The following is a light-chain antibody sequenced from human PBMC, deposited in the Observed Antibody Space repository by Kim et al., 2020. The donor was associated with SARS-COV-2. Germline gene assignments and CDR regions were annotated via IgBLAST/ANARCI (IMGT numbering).Light chain of an antibody. CDR1: SLRSYY. CDR3: NSRDSSGNPLYV. Sequence: SSELTQDPAVSVALGQTVRITCQGDSLRSYYASWYQQKPGQAPVLVIYYNNNRPSGIPDRFSGSSSGNTASLTITGAQAEDEAEYYCNSRDSSGNPLYVFGTGTKVTVL. V-gene: IGLV3-19*01. CDR2: YNN. J-gene: IGLJ1*01.